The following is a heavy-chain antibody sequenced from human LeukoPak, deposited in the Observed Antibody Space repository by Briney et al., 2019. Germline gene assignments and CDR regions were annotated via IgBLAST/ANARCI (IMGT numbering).Heavy chain of an antibody. CDR3: ARESLYTDVWSFGPKKESHYCMDV. J-gene: IGHJ6*03. V-gene: IGHV3-23*01. CDR2: IRGDDSA. D-gene: IGHD3-3*01. Sequence: PGGSLRLSCAASGFSINNHVMHWVRQAPGRGLEWVSSIRGDDSAYYADSVKGRFTISSDKSTLYLQMYSLRADDTALYYCARESLYTDVWSFGPKKESHYCMDVWGKGTRVTVSS. CDR1: GFSINNHV.